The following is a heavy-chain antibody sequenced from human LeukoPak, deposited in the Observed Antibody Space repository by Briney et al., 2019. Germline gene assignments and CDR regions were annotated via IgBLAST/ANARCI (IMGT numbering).Heavy chain of an antibody. V-gene: IGHV1-2*02. Sequence: ASVKVSCKASGYTFTGYYMHWVRQAPGQGLEWMGWINPNSGGTNYAQKFQGRVTMTRDTSISTAYMELSRLRSDDTAVYYCAIPSGIVGATSFDYWGQGTLVTVSS. CDR3: AIPSGIVGATSFDY. J-gene: IGHJ4*02. D-gene: IGHD1-26*01. CDR2: INPNSGGT. CDR1: GYTFTGYY.